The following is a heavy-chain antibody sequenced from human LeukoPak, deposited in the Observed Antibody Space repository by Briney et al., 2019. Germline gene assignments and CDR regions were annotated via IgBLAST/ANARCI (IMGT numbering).Heavy chain of an antibody. J-gene: IGHJ6*03. V-gene: IGHV3-53*01. D-gene: IGHD3-10*01. CDR3: ASGSGSYRTPYYYMDV. CDR1: GFTVSSNY. CDR2: IYSGGST. Sequence: GGSLRLSCAASGFTVSSNYMSWVRQAPGKGLEWVSVIYSGGSTYSVKGRFTISRDNSKNTLYLQMNSLRAEDTAAYYCASGSGSYRTPYYYMDVWGTGTTVTVSS.